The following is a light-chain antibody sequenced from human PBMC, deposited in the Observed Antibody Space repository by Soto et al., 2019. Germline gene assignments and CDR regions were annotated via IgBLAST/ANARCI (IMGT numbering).Light chain of an antibody. V-gene: IGKV1-5*01. CDR1: QSISSW. CDR3: QQYNSYPIT. Sequence: DIQMTQSPSSVSASVGDRVTITCRASQSISSWLAWYQQKPGKAPKLLIYDASSLESVVPSRFSGSGSGTEFTLTISSLQPDDFATYYCQQYNSYPITFGQGTRLEIK. J-gene: IGKJ5*01. CDR2: DAS.